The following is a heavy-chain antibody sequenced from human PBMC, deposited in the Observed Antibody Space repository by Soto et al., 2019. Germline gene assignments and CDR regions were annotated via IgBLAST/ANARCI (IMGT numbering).Heavy chain of an antibody. CDR1: GFTFSDYA. CDR2: ISYDGSDK. V-gene: IGHV3-30*18. D-gene: IGHD3-16*02. Sequence: QVQLVESGGGVVQPGRSLRLSCAASGFTFSDYAMQWVRQAPRKGLEWVAVISYDGSDKYHADSVKGRFTISRDNSKNTLSLQMNSLRVDDTAMYYCAKALGELSPESYDYWGQGTLLTVSS. CDR3: AKALGELSPESYDY. J-gene: IGHJ4*02.